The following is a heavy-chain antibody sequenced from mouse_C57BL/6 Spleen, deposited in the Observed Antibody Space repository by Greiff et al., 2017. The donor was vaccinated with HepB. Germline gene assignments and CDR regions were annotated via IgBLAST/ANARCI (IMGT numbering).Heavy chain of an antibody. D-gene: IGHD2-4*01. Sequence: VQLQQSGAELVMPGASVKLSCKASGYTFTSYWMHWVKQRPGQGLEWIGEIYPSDSYTNYNQKFKGKSTLTVDKSSSTAYMQLSSLTSEDSAVYYCARSGDYDGGFAYWGQGTLVTVSA. CDR2: IYPSDSYT. V-gene: IGHV1-69*01. J-gene: IGHJ3*01. CDR1: GYTFTSYW. CDR3: ARSGDYDGGFAY.